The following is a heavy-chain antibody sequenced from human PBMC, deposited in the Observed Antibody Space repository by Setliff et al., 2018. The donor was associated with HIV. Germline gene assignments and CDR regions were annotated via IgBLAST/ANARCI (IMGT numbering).Heavy chain of an antibody. CDR2: ISYDGSAI. CDR3: ARETTGWELLGNFDY. CDR1: GFTFSDYA. J-gene: IGHJ4*02. V-gene: IGHV3-30*04. Sequence: GGSLRLSCVASGFTFSDYAIHWVRQAPGKGLEWVAVISYDGSAIFYVDSVKGRFTISRDNSKNVVFLQMNSLTSEDTAVYFCARETTGWELLGNFDYWGPGTLVTVSS. D-gene: IGHD1-26*01.